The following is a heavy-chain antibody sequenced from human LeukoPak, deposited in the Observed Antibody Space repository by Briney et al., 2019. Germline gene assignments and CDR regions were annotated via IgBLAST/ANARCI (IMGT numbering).Heavy chain of an antibody. CDR1: GYTLTELS. CDR3: ATTYDSSGYYRDAFDI. J-gene: IGHJ3*02. CDR2: FDPEDGET. V-gene: IGHV1-24*01. Sequence: ASVKVSCKVSGYTLTELSMHWVRQAPGKGLEWMGGFDPEDGETIYAQKFQGRVTMTEDTSTDTAYMELSSLRSEDTAVYYCATTYDSSGYYRDAFDIWGQGTMVTVSS. D-gene: IGHD3-22*01.